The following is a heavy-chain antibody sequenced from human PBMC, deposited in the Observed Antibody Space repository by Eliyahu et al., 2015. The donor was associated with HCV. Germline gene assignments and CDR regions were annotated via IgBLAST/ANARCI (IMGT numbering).Heavy chain of an antibody. CDR1: GFTFSISS. V-gene: IGHV3-21*06. CDR2: ISGSSNYI. Sequence: EVQLVESGGGLVKPGESLRLSCAAAGFTFSISSMVWVRQAPGKGLEWVSSISGSSNYIYYADSVKGRFTISRDNAKNSLYLQMNSLRAEDTAVYYCAKDPRTTTKDHYYYMDVWGKGTTVTVSS. D-gene: IGHD1-1*01. CDR3: AKDPRTTTKDHYYYMDV. J-gene: IGHJ6*03.